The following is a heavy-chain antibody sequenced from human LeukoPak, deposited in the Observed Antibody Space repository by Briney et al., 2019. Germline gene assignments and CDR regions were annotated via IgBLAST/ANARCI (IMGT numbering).Heavy chain of an antibody. J-gene: IGHJ4*02. Sequence: PGGSLRLSCAASGFTFSSYAMSWVRQAPGKGLEWIGSIYYSGSTYYNPSLKSRVTISVDTSKNQFSLKLSSVTAADTAVYYCARGQGDSSGYYRASDYWGQGTLVTVSS. V-gene: IGHV4-39*07. CDR1: GFTFSSYA. D-gene: IGHD3-22*01. CDR3: ARGQGDSSGYYRASDY. CDR2: IYYSGST.